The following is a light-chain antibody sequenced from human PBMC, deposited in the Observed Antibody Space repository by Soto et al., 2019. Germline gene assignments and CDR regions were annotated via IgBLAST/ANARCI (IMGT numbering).Light chain of an antibody. CDR2: GTS. CDR3: QQYDSSPRT. Sequence: ENVLTQSPGTLSLSPGERATLSCRASQSVSSYSLAWYQQKPGQAPRLVMYGTSNRATGIPDRFSGSGSGTDFTLTISRLEPDDFAVYYCQQYDSSPRTFGQGT. V-gene: IGKV3-20*01. J-gene: IGKJ1*01. CDR1: QSVSSYS.